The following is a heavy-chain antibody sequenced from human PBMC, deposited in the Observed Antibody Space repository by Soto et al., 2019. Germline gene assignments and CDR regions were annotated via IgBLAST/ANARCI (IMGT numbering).Heavy chain of an antibody. J-gene: IGHJ4*02. CDR2: ISGSGGST. CDR1: GFTFSSYA. V-gene: IGHV3-23*01. D-gene: IGHD1-26*01. CDR3: ARGGAMGVDY. Sequence: GGSLRLSCAASGFTFSSYAMSWVRQAPGKGLEWVSAISGSGGSTYYADSVKGRFTISRDNSKNTVYLHVNTLRDEDTAVYYCARGGAMGVDYWGQGTLVTSPQ.